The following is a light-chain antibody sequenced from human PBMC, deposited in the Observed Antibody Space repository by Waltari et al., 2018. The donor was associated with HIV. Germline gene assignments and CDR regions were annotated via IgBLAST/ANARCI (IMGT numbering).Light chain of an antibody. CDR3: QQSYSPPRT. CDR1: QNISTF. V-gene: IGKV1-39*01. J-gene: IGKJ2*01. CDR2: GAS. Sequence: DIQMTQSPSSLSASVGDRVTITCRSSQNISTFLNWYQQKPGKAPKLLIFGASSLQSGVPSRFSGSGSGTDFTLTISSLQPEDFATHYCQQSYSPPRTVGQGTKVEIK.